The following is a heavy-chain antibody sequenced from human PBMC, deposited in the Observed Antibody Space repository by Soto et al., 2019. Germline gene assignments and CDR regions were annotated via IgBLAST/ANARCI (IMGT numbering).Heavy chain of an antibody. V-gene: IGHV4-61*01. CDR2: IYYSGST. CDR1: GGSVSSGSYY. D-gene: IGHD6-13*01. Sequence: PSETLSLTCTVSGGSVSSGSYYWSWIRQPPGKGLEWFGYIYYSGSTNYNPSLKSRVTISVDTSKNQFSLKLSSVTAADTAVYYCAREATHRNTESWYRFYYYYGMDVWGQGTTVTVS. CDR3: AREATHRNTESWYRFYYYYGMDV. J-gene: IGHJ6*02.